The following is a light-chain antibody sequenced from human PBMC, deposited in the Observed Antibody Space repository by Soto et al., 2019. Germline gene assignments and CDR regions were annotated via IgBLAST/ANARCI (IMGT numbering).Light chain of an antibody. CDR3: QKYNNAPPWT. CDR1: QSIGSW. CDR2: DAS. V-gene: IGKV1-5*01. J-gene: IGKJ1*01. Sequence: SQMTQSPSTLYGSVGDSVSVTCRASQSIGSWLAWYQQKPGKAPRLVLYDASSLESGIPSRFGGSGSGTELTLTISSLQTEDVATYYCQKYNNAPPWTFGQGTKVDIK.